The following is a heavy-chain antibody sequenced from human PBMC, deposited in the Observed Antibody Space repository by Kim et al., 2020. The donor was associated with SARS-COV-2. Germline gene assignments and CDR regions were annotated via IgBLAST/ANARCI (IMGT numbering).Heavy chain of an antibody. CDR1: GFTFSNAW. CDR3: TTGPAAGYYYGMDV. Sequence: GGSLRLSCAASGFTFSNAWMSWVRQAPGKGLEWVGRIKSKTDGGTTDYAAPVKGRFTISRYDSKNTLYLQMNSLKTEDTAVYYCTTGPAAGYYYGMDVCGQGTTVTVSS. J-gene: IGHJ6*02. V-gene: IGHV3-15*01. CDR2: IKSKTDGGTT. D-gene: IGHD6-13*01.